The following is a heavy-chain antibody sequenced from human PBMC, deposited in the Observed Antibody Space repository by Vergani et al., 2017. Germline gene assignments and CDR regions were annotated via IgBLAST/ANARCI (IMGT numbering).Heavy chain of an antibody. CDR2: ISWNSGSI. Sequence: EVQLVESGGGLVQPGRSLRLSCAASGFTFDDYAMHWVRQAPGKGLEWVSGISWNSGSIGYADSVKGRFTISRDNAKNSLYLQMNSLRAEDTALYYCARDPAFWSGYYSGGYYYMDVWGKGTTVTVSS. V-gene: IGHV3-9*01. J-gene: IGHJ6*03. D-gene: IGHD3-3*01. CDR3: ARDPAFWSGYYSGGYYYMDV. CDR1: GFTFDDYA.